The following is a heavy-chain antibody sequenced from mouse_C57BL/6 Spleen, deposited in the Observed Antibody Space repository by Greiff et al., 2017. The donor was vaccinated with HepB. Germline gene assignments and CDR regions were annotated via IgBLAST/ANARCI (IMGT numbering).Heavy chain of an antibody. Sequence: QVHVKQSGAELAKPGASVKLSCKASGYTFTSYWMHWVKQRPGQGLEWIGYINPSSGYTKYNQKFKDKATLTADKSSSTAYMQLSSLTYEDSAVYYCAGLLQGYFDYWGQGTTLTVSS. CDR3: AGLLQGYFDY. J-gene: IGHJ2*01. D-gene: IGHD2-3*01. CDR2: INPSSGYT. CDR1: GYTFTSYW. V-gene: IGHV1-7*01.